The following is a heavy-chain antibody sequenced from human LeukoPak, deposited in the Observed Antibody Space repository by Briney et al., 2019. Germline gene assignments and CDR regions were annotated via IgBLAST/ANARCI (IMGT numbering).Heavy chain of an antibody. CDR3: AKDSEHDFWNYYYGMDV. V-gene: IGHV3-30*18. CDR2: ISYDGSNK. J-gene: IGHJ6*02. CDR1: GFTFSSYG. Sequence: PGGSLRLSCAASGFTFSSYGMHWVRQAPGKGLEWVAVISYDGSNKYYADSVKGRFTISRDNSKNTLYLQMNSLRAEDTAVYYCAKDSEHDFWNYYYGMDVWGQGTTVTASS. D-gene: IGHD3-3*01.